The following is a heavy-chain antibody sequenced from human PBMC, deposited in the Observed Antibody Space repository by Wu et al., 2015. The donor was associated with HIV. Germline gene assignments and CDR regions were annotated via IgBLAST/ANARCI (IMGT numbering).Heavy chain of an antibody. J-gene: IGHJ1*01. CDR3: AKDYGIVGSTLPEYFQH. CDR1: GYTFTGYY. Sequence: QVQLVQSGAEVKKPGASVKVSCKAYGYTFTGYYIHWVRQAPGQGLEWMGWINANSGDTRYAQKFQGRVTMTRDTSISTAYMELSRLRSDDMAIYYCAKDYGIVGSTLPEYFQHWGQGTLVTVSS. D-gene: IGHD2-21*01. CDR2: INANSGDT. V-gene: IGHV1-2*02.